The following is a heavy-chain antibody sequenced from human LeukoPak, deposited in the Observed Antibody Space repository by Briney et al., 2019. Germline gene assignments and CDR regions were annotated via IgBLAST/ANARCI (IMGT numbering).Heavy chain of an antibody. J-gene: IGHJ4*02. CDR3: TTDLQYSSGWLQIDY. CDR1: GFTFSNAW. Sequence: GGSLRLSCAASGFTFSNAWMSWVRQAPGKGLEWVGRIKSNTDGGTTDYAAPVKGRFTISRDDSKNTLYLQMNSLKTEDTAVYYCTTDLQYSSGWLQIDYWGQGTLVPVSS. CDR2: IKSNTDGGTT. D-gene: IGHD6-19*01. V-gene: IGHV3-15*01.